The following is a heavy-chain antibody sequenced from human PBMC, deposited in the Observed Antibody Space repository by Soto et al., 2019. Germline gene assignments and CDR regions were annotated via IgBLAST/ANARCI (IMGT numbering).Heavy chain of an antibody. CDR3: AKASSSGYYVYFDC. CDR1: GFTFSSYA. D-gene: IGHD3-22*01. CDR2: ITGSGGST. V-gene: IGHV3-23*01. Sequence: PGGSLRLSCAASGFTFSSYAMTWVRQAPGKGLEWVSSITGSGGSTFYADSVKGRFTISRDNSKNTLYLQLDSLRADDTAVYYCAKASSSGYYVYFDCWGQGALVTVS. J-gene: IGHJ4*02.